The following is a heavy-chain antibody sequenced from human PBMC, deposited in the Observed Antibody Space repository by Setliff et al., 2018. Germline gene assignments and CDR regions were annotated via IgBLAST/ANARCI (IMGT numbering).Heavy chain of an antibody. Sequence: ASETLSLTCTVSGGSISSSSYYWGWIRQPPGKGLEWIGSIYYSGSTYYNPSLKSRVTISVDTSKNQFSLKVSSVTAADTAVYYCARSFSRREKFLLDYWGQGALVTVS. CDR1: GGSISSSSYY. CDR3: ARSFSRREKFLLDY. J-gene: IGHJ4*02. CDR2: IYYSGST. V-gene: IGHV4-39*01.